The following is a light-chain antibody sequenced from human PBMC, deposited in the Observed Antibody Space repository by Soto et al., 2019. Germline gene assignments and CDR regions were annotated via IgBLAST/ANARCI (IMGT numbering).Light chain of an antibody. CDR3: QQSYSSPFT. CDR1: QHIGSY. V-gene: IGKV1-39*01. CDR2: AAS. J-gene: IGKJ3*01. Sequence: DTQMTQSPSSLSASVGDRVAITCRASQHIGSYLNWYQQKPGKAPKLLIYAASTLQSGVPSRFSGSGSGTYFTLTISSLQPEDFATYYCQQSYSSPFTFGPGTKVDVK.